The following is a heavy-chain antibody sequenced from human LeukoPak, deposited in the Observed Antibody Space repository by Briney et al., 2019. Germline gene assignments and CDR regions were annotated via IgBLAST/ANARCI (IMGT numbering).Heavy chain of an antibody. CDR3: ARIKAGYYNILTGPPDP. D-gene: IGHD3-9*01. CDR1: GGSISSTSSY. V-gene: IGHV4-39*07. J-gene: IGHJ5*02. Sequence: SETLSLTCTVSGGSISSTSSYWGCLRQPPGKGLEWIGSIYYSGNTYYNPSLKSRVTISLDTSKNQFSLMLSSVTAADTDVYYCARIKAGYYNILTGPPDPWGQGTLVTVSS. CDR2: IYYSGNT.